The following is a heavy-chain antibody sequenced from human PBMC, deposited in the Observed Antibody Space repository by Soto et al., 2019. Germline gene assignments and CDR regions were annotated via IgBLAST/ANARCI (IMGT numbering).Heavy chain of an antibody. D-gene: IGHD3-3*01. CDR3: AKDRATIFGVVWKYGMDV. CDR2: ISESGGKT. J-gene: IGHJ6*02. CDR1: GFTFRSYA. Sequence: EGQLLESGGGLVQPGGSLRLSCVASGFTFRSYAMAWVRQAPGKGLEWVSGISESGGKTNYAESVRGRFSISGDNSRNTLSLLMNNVTAEDTAIYYCAKDRATIFGVVWKYGMDVWGQGTTVSVSS. V-gene: IGHV3-23*01.